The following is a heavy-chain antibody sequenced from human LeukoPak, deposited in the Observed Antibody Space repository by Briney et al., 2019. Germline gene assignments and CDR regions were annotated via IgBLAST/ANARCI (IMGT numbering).Heavy chain of an antibody. CDR1: GGSISSYY. D-gene: IGHD5-12*01. J-gene: IGHJ6*03. V-gene: IGHV4-59*12. CDR3: ARQATHYYSHYMDD. Sequence: SETLSLTCTVSGGSISSYYWSWIRQPPGKGLEWIGYIYYSGSTNYNPSLKSRVTISVDTSKNQFSLKLSSVTAADTAVYYCARQATHYYSHYMDDGRTGTTVTVSS. CDR2: IYYSGST.